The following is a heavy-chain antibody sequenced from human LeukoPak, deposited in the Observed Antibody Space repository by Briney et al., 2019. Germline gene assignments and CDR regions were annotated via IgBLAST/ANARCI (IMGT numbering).Heavy chain of an antibody. J-gene: IGHJ4*02. CDR3: ARLLPYYGDYSGGVY. CDR2: IYYSGST. D-gene: IGHD4-17*01. V-gene: IGHV4-59*05. CDR1: GGSISSYY. Sequence: NPSETLSPTCTVSGGSISSYYWSWIRQPPGKGLEWIGSIYYSGSTYYNPSLMSRVTISIDTSKNQFSLQLSSVTAADTAVYYCARLLPYYGDYSGGVYWGQGTLVIVSS.